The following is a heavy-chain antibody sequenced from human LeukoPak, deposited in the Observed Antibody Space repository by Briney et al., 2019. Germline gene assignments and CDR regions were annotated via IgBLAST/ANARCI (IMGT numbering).Heavy chain of an antibody. CDR1: GGTVSSGTYY. Sequence: SETLSLTCTVSGGTVSSGTYYWSWIRQPPGKGLEWIGYIYYSGSTNYNPSLKSRVTISVDTSKNQCSLKLSSVTTADTAVYYCTRSTNLEAFDIWGQGTMVTVSS. D-gene: IGHD2-8*01. CDR2: IYYSGST. J-gene: IGHJ3*02. V-gene: IGHV4-61*01. CDR3: TRSTNLEAFDI.